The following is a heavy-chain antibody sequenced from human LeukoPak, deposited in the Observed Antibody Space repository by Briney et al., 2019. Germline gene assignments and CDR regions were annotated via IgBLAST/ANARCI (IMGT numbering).Heavy chain of an antibody. CDR3: AKDGVILTGYYDY. CDR2: ISGSGGST. D-gene: IGHD3-9*01. Sequence: PGGSLRLSCAASGFTFSSYAMSWVRQAPGKGLEWVSAISGSGGSTYYADTVKGRFTISRDNSKNTLYLQMNSLRAEDTAVYYCAKDGVILTGYYDYWGQGTLVTVSS. J-gene: IGHJ4*02. CDR1: GFTFSSYA. V-gene: IGHV3-23*01.